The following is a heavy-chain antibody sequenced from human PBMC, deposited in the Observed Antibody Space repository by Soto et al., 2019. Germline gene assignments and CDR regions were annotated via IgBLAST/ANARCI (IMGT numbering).Heavy chain of an antibody. V-gene: IGHV4-59*04. CDR2: IYYSGST. J-gene: IGHJ4*02. Sequence: SETLSLTCTISGGSISVYYWSWIRQSPGQGLEWIGYIYYSGSTYYNPSLKSRVTISVDTSKNQFSLKLSSVTAADTAVYYCASVAVTTLRYFDYWGQGTLVTVSS. D-gene: IGHD4-4*01. CDR1: GGSISVYY. CDR3: ASVAVTTLRYFDY.